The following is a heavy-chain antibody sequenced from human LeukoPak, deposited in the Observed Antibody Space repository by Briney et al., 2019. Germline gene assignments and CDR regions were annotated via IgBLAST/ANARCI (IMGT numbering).Heavy chain of an antibody. CDR3: AEDRSQILFLFDY. D-gene: IGHD2-21*01. CDR2: IRYDGSNK. J-gene: IGHJ4*02. CDR1: GFTFSSYG. V-gene: IGHV3-30*02. Sequence: GGSLRLSCAASGFTFSSYGMHWVRQAPGKGLEWVAFIRYDGSNKYYTDSVKGRFTISRDNSKDTLYLQMNSLRPEDTAVYYCAEDRSQILFLFDYWGPGILVTVSS.